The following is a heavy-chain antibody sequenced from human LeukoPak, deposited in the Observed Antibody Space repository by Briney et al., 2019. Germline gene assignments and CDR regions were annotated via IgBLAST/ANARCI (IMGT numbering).Heavy chain of an antibody. J-gene: IGHJ4*02. CDR3: ARAPYGGKAIGPYDY. V-gene: IGHV3-11*04. CDR1: GFTFSDYY. CDR2: ISSSGSTI. Sequence: GGSLRLSCAASGFTFSDYYMSWVRQAPGKGLEWVSYISSSGSTIYYADSVKGRFTISRDNAKNSLYLQMNSLRAEDTAMYYCARAPYGGKAIGPYDYWGQGTLVTVSS. D-gene: IGHD4-23*01.